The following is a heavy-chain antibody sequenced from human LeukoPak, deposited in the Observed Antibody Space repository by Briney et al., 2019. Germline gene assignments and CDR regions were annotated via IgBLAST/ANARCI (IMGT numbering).Heavy chain of an antibody. D-gene: IGHD3-3*01. CDR3: ARGMTGDNYDFWSGYYPSDAFDI. V-gene: IGHV4-31*03. J-gene: IGHJ3*02. CDR1: GGSISSGGYY. CDR2: IYYSGST. Sequence: SETLSLTCTVSGGSISSGGYYWSWMRQHPGKGLEWIGYIYYSGSTYYNPSLKSRVTISVDTSKNQFSLKLSSVTAADTAVYYCARGMTGDNYDFWSGYYPSDAFDIWGQGTMVTVSS.